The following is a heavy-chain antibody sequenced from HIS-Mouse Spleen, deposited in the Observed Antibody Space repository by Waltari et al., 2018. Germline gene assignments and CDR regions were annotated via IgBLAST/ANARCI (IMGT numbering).Heavy chain of an antibody. CDR3: ARDFHDFWSGYYGGDKKHDAFDI. CDR2: IYTSGRT. Sequence: QVQLQESGPGLVKPSETLFLTCTVSGGSISSYYWSWIRQPAGKGLEWIGRIYTSGRTTYNPSLRVRVTMSVDTSKNRFSLKLGSVTAADTAVYYCARDFHDFWSGYYGGDKKHDAFDIWGQGTMVTVSS. J-gene: IGHJ3*02. D-gene: IGHD3-3*01. V-gene: IGHV4-4*07. CDR1: GGSISSYY.